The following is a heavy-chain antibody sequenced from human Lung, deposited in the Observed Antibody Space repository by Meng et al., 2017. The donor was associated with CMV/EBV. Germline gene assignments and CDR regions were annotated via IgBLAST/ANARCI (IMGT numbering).Heavy chain of an antibody. CDR2: IYPGDSDT. CDR1: GYXFSRYW. J-gene: IGHJ5*02. D-gene: IGHD5-12*01. V-gene: IGHV5-51*01. Sequence: GEXXKISCKASGYXFSRYWIGWVRQMPGKGLEWMGIIYPGDSDTRYSPSFQGQVTISVDRSINTAYVQWSSLRASDTAIYYCAKDLAKTKRGFRYVLDWFDPXGQGXLVTVSS. CDR3: AKDLAKTKRGFRYVLDWFDP.